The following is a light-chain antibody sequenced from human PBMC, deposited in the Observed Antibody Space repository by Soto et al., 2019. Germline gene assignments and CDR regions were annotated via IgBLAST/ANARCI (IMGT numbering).Light chain of an antibody. Sequence: SYELTQPPSVSVAPGQTARITCGGNNIGSKSVHWYQQKPGQAPVLVVYDDSGRPSGIPERFSGSNSGNTATLTISRVEAGDEADYYCQVWDSSSDSYVFGTGTKLTVL. CDR1: NIGSKS. CDR3: QVWDSSSDSYV. V-gene: IGLV3-21*02. CDR2: DDS. J-gene: IGLJ1*01.